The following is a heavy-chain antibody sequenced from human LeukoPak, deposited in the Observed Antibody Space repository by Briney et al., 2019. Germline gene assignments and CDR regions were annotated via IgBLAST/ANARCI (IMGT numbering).Heavy chain of an antibody. CDR2: ISPNSGGT. Sequence: ASVKVSCKASGYTFTGYYMHWVRQAPGQGLEWMGWISPNSGGTSYAQKFQGRVTMTRDTSISTAYMELSRLRSDDTAVYYCARGWSGSYYSHYYYYMDVWGKGTTVTVSS. CDR3: ARGWSGSYYSHYYYYMDV. J-gene: IGHJ6*03. CDR1: GYTFTGYY. D-gene: IGHD1-26*01. V-gene: IGHV1-2*02.